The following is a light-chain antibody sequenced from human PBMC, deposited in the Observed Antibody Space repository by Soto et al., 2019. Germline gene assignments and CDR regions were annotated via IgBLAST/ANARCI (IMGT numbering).Light chain of an antibody. V-gene: IGKV1-5*01. CDR3: QQYKSYLLT. Sequence: EILMTQSPSTLSASPGDRVTLSCRASQSVSSRLAWYQQKPGKAPRLLIYDASSWAGGVPARFSGSGSGTDFTLTISNLQHDDFAVYYCQQYKSYLLTFGQGTKVEIK. CDR2: DAS. J-gene: IGKJ4*01. CDR1: QSVSSR.